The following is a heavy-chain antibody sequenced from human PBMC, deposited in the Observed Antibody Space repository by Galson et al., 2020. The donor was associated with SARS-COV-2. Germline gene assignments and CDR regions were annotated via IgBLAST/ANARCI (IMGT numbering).Heavy chain of an antibody. Sequence: SETLSLTCTVSGGSISSSSYYWGWIRQPPGKGLEWIGSIYYSGSTYYNPSLKSRVTISVDTSKNQFSLKLSSVTAADTAVYYCARDPGFTMNPSMDVWGKGTTVTVSS. CDR2: IYYSGST. J-gene: IGHJ6*04. D-gene: IGHD3-22*01. CDR3: ARDPGFTMNPSMDV. CDR1: GGSISSSSYY. V-gene: IGHV4-39*07.